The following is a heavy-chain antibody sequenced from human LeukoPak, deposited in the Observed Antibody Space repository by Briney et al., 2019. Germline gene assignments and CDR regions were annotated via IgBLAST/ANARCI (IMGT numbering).Heavy chain of an antibody. CDR3: TSYCDYVGHYYYYYMDV. CDR2: IRSKASGGTT. CDR1: GFTFGDYA. D-gene: IGHD4-17*01. V-gene: IGHV3-49*03. J-gene: IGHJ6*03. Sequence: GEPLRLTCTASGFTFGDYAMSWFRQPPGKGLEWVGFIRSKASGGTTEYSASVKGRFTISRDDSKSIAYLLMNSLKTEDTAVYYSTSYCDYVGHYYYYYMDVWGKGTTVTVSS.